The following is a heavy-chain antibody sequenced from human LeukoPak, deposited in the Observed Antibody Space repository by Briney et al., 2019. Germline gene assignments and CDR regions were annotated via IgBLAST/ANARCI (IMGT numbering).Heavy chain of an antibody. CDR3: ARGGYSYGYEGFDY. J-gene: IGHJ4*02. CDR2: ISSSSSYI. V-gene: IGHV3-21*01. D-gene: IGHD5-18*01. CDR1: GFTFSSYS. Sequence: GGSLRLSCAASGFTFSSYSMNWVRQARGKGLEWVSSISSSSSYIYYADSVKGRFTISRDNAKNSLYLQMNSLRAEDTAVYYCARGGYSYGYEGFDYWGQGTLVTVSS.